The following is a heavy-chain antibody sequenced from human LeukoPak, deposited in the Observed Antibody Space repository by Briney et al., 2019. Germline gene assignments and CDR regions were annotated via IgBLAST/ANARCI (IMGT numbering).Heavy chain of an antibody. Sequence: SQTLSLTCAISGDSVSSNSAAWNWIRQSPSRGLEWLGRTYYRSKWYNDYAVSVKSRITINPDTSKNQFSLRLNSVTPEDTAVYYCARGSSSWYRRAFDIWGQGTMVTVSS. D-gene: IGHD6-13*01. J-gene: IGHJ3*02. V-gene: IGHV6-1*01. CDR2: TYYRSKWYN. CDR1: GDSVSSNSAA. CDR3: ARGSSSWYRRAFDI.